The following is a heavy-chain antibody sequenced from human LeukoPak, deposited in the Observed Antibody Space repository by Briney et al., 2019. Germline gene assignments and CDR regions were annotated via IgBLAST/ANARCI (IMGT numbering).Heavy chain of an antibody. CDR2: ISESGGT. CDR3: ARHCTGDICAAYYFYYYMDV. CDR1: GGSISTSSYY. V-gene: IGHV4-39*02. Sequence: PSETLSLTCTVSGGSISTSSYYWGWIRQPPGKGLEWIGSISESGGTYYNPSLKSRVIISVDTSKKHFSLKLSSVTAADTAVYYCARHCTGDICAAYYFYYYMDVWGKGTTVTVSS. D-gene: IGHD2-8*02. J-gene: IGHJ6*03.